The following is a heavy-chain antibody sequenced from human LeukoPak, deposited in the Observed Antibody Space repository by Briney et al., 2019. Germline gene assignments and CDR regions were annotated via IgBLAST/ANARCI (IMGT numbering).Heavy chain of an antibody. V-gene: IGHV4-61*02. CDR1: GGSISSGSYY. J-gene: IGHJ3*01. D-gene: IGHD3-22*01. CDR3: ARDYRNYYDSSGVGL. Sequence: KTSETLSLACTASGGSISSGSYYWSWIRQPAGKGLEWIGRIYSSGSTNYNPSLKSRVIISVDTSKNQFSLKLSSVTAADTAVYYCARDYRNYYDSSGVGLWGQGTMATVSS. CDR2: IYSSGST.